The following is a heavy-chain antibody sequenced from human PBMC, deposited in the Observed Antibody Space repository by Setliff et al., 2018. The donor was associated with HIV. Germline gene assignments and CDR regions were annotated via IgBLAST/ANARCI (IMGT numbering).Heavy chain of an antibody. D-gene: IGHD3-3*01. CDR3: ARHAMLHYDFWSGSPSHWFDP. CDR2: ISYTGKS. V-gene: IGHV4-39*01. Sequence: SETLSLTCTVSGGAISRRYYYWGWIRQPTGKGLQWIGSISYTGKSYYNPALNRRVTVSVDTSKNQFSLKLSSVTAADTAVYYCARHAMLHYDFWSGSPSHWFDPWGQGTRVTVS. CDR1: GGAISRRYYY. J-gene: IGHJ5*02.